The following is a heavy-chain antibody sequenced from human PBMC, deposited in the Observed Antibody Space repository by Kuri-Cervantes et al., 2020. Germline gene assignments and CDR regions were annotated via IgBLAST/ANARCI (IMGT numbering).Heavy chain of an antibody. J-gene: IGHJ4*02. Sequence: ASVKVSCKASGYTFTSYGISWVRQAPGQGLEWMGWISAYNGDTNYAQKLQGRVTMTTDTSTSTAYMELRSLRSDDTAVYYCARDPYDVLTGYYSDLLDQWGQGTLVTVSS. V-gene: IGHV1-18*01. CDR3: ARDPYDVLTGYYSDLLDQ. D-gene: IGHD3-9*01. CDR2: ISAYNGDT. CDR1: GYTFTSYG.